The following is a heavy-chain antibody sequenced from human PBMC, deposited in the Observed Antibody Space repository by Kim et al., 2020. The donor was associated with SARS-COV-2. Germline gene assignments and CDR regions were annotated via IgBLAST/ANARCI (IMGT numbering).Heavy chain of an antibody. V-gene: IGHV3-30*04. CDR1: GFTFSSYA. D-gene: IGHD1-7*01. CDR2: ISYDGSNK. J-gene: IGHJ3*02. Sequence: GGSLRLSCAASGFTFSSYAMHWVRQAPGKGLEWVAVISYDGSNKYYADSVRGRFTISRDNSKNTLYLQMNSLRAEDTAVYYCARDFKGTPSPGAFDIWGQGTMVTVSS. CDR3: ARDFKGTPSPGAFDI.